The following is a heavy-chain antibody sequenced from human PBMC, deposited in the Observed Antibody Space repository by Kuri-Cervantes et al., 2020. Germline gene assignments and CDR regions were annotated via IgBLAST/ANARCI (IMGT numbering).Heavy chain of an antibody. V-gene: IGHV3-48*04. Sequence: GESLKISCAASGFTISSYSVNWVRQAPGKGLEWVSYISSSGSTIYYADSVKGRFTISRDNAKNSLYLQMNSLRAEDTAVYYCARDRYYCSSTSCQYYYYYYGMDVWGQGTTVTVSS. CDR3: ARDRYYCSSTSCQYYYYYYGMDV. CDR2: ISSSGSTI. J-gene: IGHJ6*02. CDR1: GFTISSYS. D-gene: IGHD2-2*01.